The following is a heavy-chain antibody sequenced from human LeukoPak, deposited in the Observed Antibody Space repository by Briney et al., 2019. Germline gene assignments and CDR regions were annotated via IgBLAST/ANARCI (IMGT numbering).Heavy chain of an antibody. D-gene: IGHD3-9*01. J-gene: IGHJ4*02. CDR2: IYPGDSDT. V-gene: IGHV5-51*01. Sequence: RGESLKISCKGSGYSFTSYWIGWVRQMPGKGLEWMGIIYPGDSDTRYSPSFQGQVTISADKSISTAYLQWGSLKASDTAMYYCARLLTTTGHYSFDYWGQGTLVTVSS. CDR1: GYSFTSYW. CDR3: ARLLTTTGHYSFDY.